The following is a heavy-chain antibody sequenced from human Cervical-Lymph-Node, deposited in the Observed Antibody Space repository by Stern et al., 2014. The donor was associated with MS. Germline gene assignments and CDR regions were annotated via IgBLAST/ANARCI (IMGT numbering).Heavy chain of an antibody. CDR1: GDTFSSYA. D-gene: IGHD1-26*01. CDR2: ITPFFGTT. CDR3: ARGGGLVGYFDY. J-gene: IGHJ4*02. V-gene: IGHV1-69*06. Sequence: QVQLVQSGAEVKKPGSSGKVSCKASGDTFSSYAINWVRQVPGQGLEWMGGITPFFGTTNYAQKFQGRVTITADKSANTAYMDLMTLRSEDTAVYYCARGGGLVGYFDYWGQGTLVSVSS.